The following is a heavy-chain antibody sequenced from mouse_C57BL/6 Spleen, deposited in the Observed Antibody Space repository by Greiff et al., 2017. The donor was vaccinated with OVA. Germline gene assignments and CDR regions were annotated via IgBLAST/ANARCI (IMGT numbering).Heavy chain of an antibody. D-gene: IGHD2-3*01. CDR3: ARGILYDGPYFDV. Sequence: EVQLQQSGPELVKPGASVKISCKASGYTFTDYYMNWVKQSHGKSLEWIGDINPNNGGTSYNQKFKGKATLTVDKSSSTAYMELRSLTSEDSAVYYCARGILYDGPYFDVWGTGTTVTVSS. V-gene: IGHV1-26*01. CDR2: INPNNGGT. CDR1: GYTFTDYY. J-gene: IGHJ1*03.